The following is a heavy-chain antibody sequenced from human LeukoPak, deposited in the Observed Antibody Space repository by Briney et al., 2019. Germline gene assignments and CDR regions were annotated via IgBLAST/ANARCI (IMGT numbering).Heavy chain of an antibody. J-gene: IGHJ4*02. V-gene: IGHV4-31*03. CDR3: ARGGDRRGFDY. Sequence: SETLSLTCTVSGGSFSSGGYYWIWIRQHPGKGLEWIGYIYQSGSTYYNPSLKSRVTISVDTSKNQFSLKLSSVTAADTAVYYCARGGDRRGFDYWGQGTLVTVSS. CDR1: GGSFSSGGYY. D-gene: IGHD1-14*01. CDR2: IYQSGST.